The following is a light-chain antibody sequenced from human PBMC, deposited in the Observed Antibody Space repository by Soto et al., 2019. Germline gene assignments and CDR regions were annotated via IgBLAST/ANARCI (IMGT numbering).Light chain of an antibody. CDR3: QPYQTWT. CDR1: QTIRRW. Sequence: DIQMTQSPLTLSASVGDRVTITCRASQTIRRWLAWYQQKPGKAPKLLIYRASSLESGVPSRFSGSGSGTEFTLTIRSLQSDDSATYYGQPYQTWTFGQGTKVEIK. V-gene: IGKV1-5*03. J-gene: IGKJ1*01. CDR2: RAS.